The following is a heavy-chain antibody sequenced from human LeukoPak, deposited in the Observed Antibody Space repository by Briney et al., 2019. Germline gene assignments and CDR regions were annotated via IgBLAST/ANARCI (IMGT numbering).Heavy chain of an antibody. CDR2: ISSSSSYI. V-gene: IGHV3-21*01. J-gene: IGHJ4*02. CDR1: GFTFSSYS. D-gene: IGHD4-23*01. CDR3: AREPSTRTTVVTLDY. Sequence: GGSLRPSCAASGFTFSSYSMNWVRQAPGKGLEWVSSISSSSSYIYYADSVKGRFTISRDNAKNSLYLQMNSLRAEDTAVYYCAREPSTRTTVVTLDYWGQGTLVTVSS.